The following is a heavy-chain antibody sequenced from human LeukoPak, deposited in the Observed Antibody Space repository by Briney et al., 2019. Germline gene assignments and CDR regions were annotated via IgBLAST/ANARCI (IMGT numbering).Heavy chain of an antibody. D-gene: IGHD3-22*01. CDR3: ARERYYYDTTTEGNY. V-gene: IGHV4-59*08. Sequence: NPSETLSLTCTVSDGSSSSSSWNWIRLPPGKGLEWIGYIYYSGSTKYNPSLESRVTISVDASQNQFSLKLSSVTAADTAVYFCARERYYYDTTTEGNYWGQGTLVTVSS. CDR2: IYYSGST. CDR1: DGSSSSSS. J-gene: IGHJ4*02.